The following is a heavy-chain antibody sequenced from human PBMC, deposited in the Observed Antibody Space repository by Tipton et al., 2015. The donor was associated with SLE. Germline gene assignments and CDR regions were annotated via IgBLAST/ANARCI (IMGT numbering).Heavy chain of an antibody. CDR3: ARSYYDSSGFYSNYWFFDL. Sequence: QVQLVQSGAELKKPGASVKVSCKASGYSFTGYYMHWVRQAPGQGLQWMGWINPNSGDTNFAQKFQGRVTMTRDTSISTAYMEVSRLRSDDTAVYYCARSYYDSSGFYSNYWFFDLWGRGTLVTVSA. J-gene: IGHJ2*01. CDR2: INPNSGDT. V-gene: IGHV1-2*02. D-gene: IGHD3-22*01. CDR1: GYSFTGYY.